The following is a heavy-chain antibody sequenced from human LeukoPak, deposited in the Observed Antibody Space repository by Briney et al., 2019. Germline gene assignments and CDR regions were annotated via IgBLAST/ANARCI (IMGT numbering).Heavy chain of an antibody. CDR2: IRGSGGST. CDR1: GFIFSSYA. J-gene: IGHJ4*02. D-gene: IGHD3-10*01. Sequence: GGSMRLSCAASGFIFSSYAMSWDRQVPGEGLEWVSAIRGSGGSTYYADSVTGRFTISRDNSKSTLYLQMNSLRAEDTAVYYCANGRSGRHIITEWGRGTLVTVSS. V-gene: IGHV3-23*01. CDR3: ANGRSGRHIITE.